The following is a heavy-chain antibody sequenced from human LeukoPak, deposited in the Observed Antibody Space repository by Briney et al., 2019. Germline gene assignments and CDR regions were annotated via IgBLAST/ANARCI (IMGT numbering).Heavy chain of an antibody. CDR3: AKGGKWDVTPFDY. CDR1: GFTFTSYS. J-gene: IGHJ4*02. V-gene: IGHV3-23*01. D-gene: IGHD1-26*01. CDR2: ISGGGGST. Sequence: GGSLRLSCAASGFTFTSYSMNWDRQAPGKGLEWVSPISGGGGSTYYADSVKGRFTISRDNSKNTLYLQVNSLRAEDTAVYYCAKGGKWDVTPFDYWGQGTLVTVSS.